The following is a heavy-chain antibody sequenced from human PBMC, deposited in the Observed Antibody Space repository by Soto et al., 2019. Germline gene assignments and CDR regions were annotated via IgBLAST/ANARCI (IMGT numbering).Heavy chain of an antibody. V-gene: IGHV4-39*01. Sequence: PSETLSLTCTVSGGSISSSSYYWGWIRQPPGKGLEWIGSINYGGTTYYNPSLKSRVTISVGTSKNQFSLKLSSVTAADTAVYYCAIPHTSMAQFDYWGQGTLVTSP. CDR3: AIPHTSMAQFDY. J-gene: IGHJ4*02. CDR1: GGSISSSSYY. CDR2: INYGGTT. D-gene: IGHD5-18*01.